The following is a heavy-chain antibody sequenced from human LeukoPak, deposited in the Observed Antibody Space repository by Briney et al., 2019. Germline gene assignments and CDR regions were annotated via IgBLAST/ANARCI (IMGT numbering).Heavy chain of an antibody. V-gene: IGHV3-48*03. D-gene: IGHD3-10*02. J-gene: IGHJ6*04. CDR1: VFTFSSYE. Sequence: PGGSPRLSCAPSVFTFSSYEMNWVRQAPGKGLEWVSYISSRVNTIYYAESVKGRFTISRDNAKNPLYLQMNSLRAEDTAVYYCAELGITMIGGVWGKGTTVTISS. CDR2: ISSRVNTI. CDR3: AELGITMIGGV.